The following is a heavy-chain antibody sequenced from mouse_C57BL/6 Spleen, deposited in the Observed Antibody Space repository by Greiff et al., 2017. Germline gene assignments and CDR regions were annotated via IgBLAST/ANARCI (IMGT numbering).Heavy chain of an antibody. CDR3: ARKFITTVENFDY. J-gene: IGHJ2*01. Sequence: VKLQQPGAELVKPGASVKLSCKASGYTFTSYWMHWVKQRPGQGLEWIGMIHPNSGSTNYNEKFKSKVTLTVDKSSSTAYMQLSSLTSEDSAVYYCARKFITTVENFDYWGQGTTLTVSS. CDR2: IHPNSGST. CDR1: GYTFTSYW. D-gene: IGHD1-1*01. V-gene: IGHV1-64*01.